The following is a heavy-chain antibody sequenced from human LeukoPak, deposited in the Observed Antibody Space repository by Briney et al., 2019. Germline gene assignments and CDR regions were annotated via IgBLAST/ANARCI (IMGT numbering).Heavy chain of an antibody. J-gene: IGHJ4*02. CDR2: INPNSGGS. D-gene: IGHD5-12*01. CDR3: ARGPRYGESGYDLGPY. V-gene: IGHV1-2*02. CDR1: GYTFTAYS. Sequence: ASVKVSCKTSGYTFTAYSMHWMRQAPGQGLEWVGWINPNSGGSHYARRFQGRVTMTSDTSINTGYMELTSLTTDDTAVYYCARGPRYGESGYDLGPYWGQGTLVTVSS.